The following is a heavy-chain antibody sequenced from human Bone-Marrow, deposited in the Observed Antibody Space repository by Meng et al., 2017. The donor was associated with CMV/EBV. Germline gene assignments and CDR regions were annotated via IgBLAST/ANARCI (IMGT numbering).Heavy chain of an antibody. J-gene: IGHJ5*02. CDR1: GYTFTSYY. CDR2: INPSGGST. V-gene: IGHV1-46*01. Sequence: GESLKVSCKASGYTFTSYYMHWVRQAPGQGLEWMGIINPSGGSTSYAQKFQGRVTMTRDTSTSTVYMELSSLRSDDTAVYYCARDRTDYYDTTFYYPNLFDPWGQGTLVTVSS. CDR3: ARDRTDYYDTTFYYPNLFDP. D-gene: IGHD3-22*01.